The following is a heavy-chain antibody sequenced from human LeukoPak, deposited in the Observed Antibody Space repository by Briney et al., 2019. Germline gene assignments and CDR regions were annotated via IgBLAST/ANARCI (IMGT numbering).Heavy chain of an antibody. V-gene: IGHV3-53*01. CDR3: ARVYRATTLDY. CDR1: GFTVSSNY. Sequence: PGGSLRLSCAASGFTVSSNYMSWVRQAPGKGLEWVSVIYSGGSTYYADSVKGRFTISRDNSKNTLYLQMNSLRAEDTAVYYCARVYRATTLDYWGQGTLDTVSS. J-gene: IGHJ4*02. D-gene: IGHD5-24*01. CDR2: IYSGGST.